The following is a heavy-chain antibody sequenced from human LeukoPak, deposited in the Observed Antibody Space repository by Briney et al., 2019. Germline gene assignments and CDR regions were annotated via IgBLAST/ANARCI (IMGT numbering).Heavy chain of an antibody. Sequence: ASVKVSCKASGYTFTNYGFTWVRQAPGQGLEWMGWISAFDADTHYARTFQGRVTMTTDTSTTTAYMELRSLRSDDTAVYFCARGPLLGSGWYVDYWGQGTLVTVSS. CDR1: GYTFTNYG. D-gene: IGHD6-19*01. V-gene: IGHV1-18*01. J-gene: IGHJ4*02. CDR2: ISAFDADT. CDR3: ARGPLLGSGWYVDY.